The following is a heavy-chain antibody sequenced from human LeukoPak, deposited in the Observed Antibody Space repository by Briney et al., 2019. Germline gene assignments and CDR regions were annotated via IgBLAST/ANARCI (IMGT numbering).Heavy chain of an antibody. J-gene: IGHJ4*02. Sequence: GASVNVSCKTSGYTFSSYGINWVRQAPGQGLEWMAWISGYNGNTNYAQSFQDRVTLTTDTSTSTVHMELRSLTSDDTAVYYCARDLSDGLYSYGQFYFDYWGQGTLVTVSS. CDR1: GYTFSSYG. D-gene: IGHD5-18*01. CDR2: ISGYNGNT. CDR3: ARDLSDGLYSYGQFYFDY. V-gene: IGHV1-18*01.